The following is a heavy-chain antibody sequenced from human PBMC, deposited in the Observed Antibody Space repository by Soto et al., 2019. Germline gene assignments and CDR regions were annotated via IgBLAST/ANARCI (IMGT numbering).Heavy chain of an antibody. V-gene: IGHV3-23*01. CDR2: ISSSGAGT. Sequence: EVQLLESGGGSVQPGGSLRLSCAASGFTFSSRAMTWVRQAPGKGLEWVSSISSSGAGTYYADSVKGRFTISRDNSMDTVYLQISGLRAEDRAVYHCATGGLAAAGICYYGLEVWGRGTTVTVSS. CDR3: ATGGLAAAGICYYGLEV. D-gene: IGHD6-13*01. J-gene: IGHJ6*02. CDR1: GFTFSSRA.